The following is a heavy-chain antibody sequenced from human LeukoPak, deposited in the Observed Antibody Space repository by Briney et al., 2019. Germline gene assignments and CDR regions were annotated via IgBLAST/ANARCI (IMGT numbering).Heavy chain of an antibody. V-gene: IGHV3-48*03. J-gene: IGHJ5*02. CDR1: GFSFSIYE. Sequence: PGGXLRLSCAVSGFSFSIYEMNWVRQAPGKGLEWVSLISYNGGTVNYADSVKGRFIISRDNAKNSLFLQMSSLRVEDTAIYYCAKHYMSSWGQGTLVTVSS. CDR2: ISYNGGTV. D-gene: IGHD3-10*01. CDR3: AKHYMSS.